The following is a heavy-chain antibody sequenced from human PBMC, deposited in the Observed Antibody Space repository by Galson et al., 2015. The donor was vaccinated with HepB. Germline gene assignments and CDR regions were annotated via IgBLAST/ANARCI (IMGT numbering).Heavy chain of an antibody. Sequence: SLRLSCAASGFTFNNYAMSWVRQVPGKGLEWVSGISGSGASTYYAASVKGRFTISSDNSKNTLYLQMNSLRAEDTAVYYCAEHPAYQPTYMDGWGKGTTVTVSS. J-gene: IGHJ6*03. D-gene: IGHD2-2*01. CDR2: ISGSGAST. CDR3: AEHPAYQPTYMDG. CDR1: GFTFNNYA. V-gene: IGHV3-23*01.